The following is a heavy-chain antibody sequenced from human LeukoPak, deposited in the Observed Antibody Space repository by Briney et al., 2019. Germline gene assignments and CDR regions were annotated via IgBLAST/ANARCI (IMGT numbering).Heavy chain of an antibody. CDR1: GGSISSGSYY. CDR3: ARDSDYGDLFDY. CDR2: IYTSGST. Sequence: SQTLSLTCTVSGGSISSGSYYWSWIRQPAGKGLEWIGRIYTSGSTNYNPSLKSRVTISVDTSKNQFSLKLTSVTAADTAVYYCARDSDYGDLFDYWGQGTLVTVSS. J-gene: IGHJ4*02. D-gene: IGHD4-17*01. V-gene: IGHV4-61*02.